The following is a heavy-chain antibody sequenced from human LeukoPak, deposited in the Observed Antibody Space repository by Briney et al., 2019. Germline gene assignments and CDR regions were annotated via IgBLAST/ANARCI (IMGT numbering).Heavy chain of an antibody. Sequence: SETLSLTCAVYGGSFSGYYWSWIRQPPGKGLEWIGEINHSGSTNYNPSLKSRVTISVDTSKNQFSLKLSSVTAADTAVYYCARAVQLERPPPLIGYYYMDVWGKGTTVTVFS. CDR1: GGSFSGYY. CDR2: INHSGST. D-gene: IGHD1-1*01. J-gene: IGHJ6*03. CDR3: ARAVQLERPPPLIGYYYMDV. V-gene: IGHV4-34*01.